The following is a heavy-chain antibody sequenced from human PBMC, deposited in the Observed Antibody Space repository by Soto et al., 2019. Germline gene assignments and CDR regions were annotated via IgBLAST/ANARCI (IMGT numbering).Heavy chain of an antibody. J-gene: IGHJ2*01. CDR3: AKYITAATRYFDR. CDR1: GLNFASYA. CDR2: TSGDAANT. D-gene: IGHD1-20*01. V-gene: IGHV3-23*01. Sequence: GGSLRLSCAASGLNFASYAMTWIRQAPGKGLEWVSATSGDAANTQYADSVKGRFTMSRDNSKNTLYLQMNSLRAEDTAVYFCAKYITAATRYFDRWGRGTLVTVSS.